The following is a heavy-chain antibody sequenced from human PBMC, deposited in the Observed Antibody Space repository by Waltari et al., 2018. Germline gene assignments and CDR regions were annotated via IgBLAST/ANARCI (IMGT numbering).Heavy chain of an antibody. D-gene: IGHD4-17*01. J-gene: IGHJ5*02. CDR1: GASISSSSYY. CDR3: AALDYGDDYCDP. CDR2: IYYSGIN. V-gene: IGHV4-39*07. Sequence: QLQLQESGPGLVKPSETLSLTCTVPGASISSSSYYWGWIRQPPGKGLEWIGSIYYSGINYHNPSLKSRITISVDTSKNQFSLKLSSVTAADRAVYYCAALDYGDDYCDPWGQGTLVTVSS.